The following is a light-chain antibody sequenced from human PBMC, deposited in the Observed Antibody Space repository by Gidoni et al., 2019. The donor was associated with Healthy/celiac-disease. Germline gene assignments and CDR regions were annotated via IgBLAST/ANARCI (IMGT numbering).Light chain of an antibody. Sequence: IQMTQSPSSLSASVGDRVTITCQASQDIINYLNWYQQKPGKAPKLLIYDASNLETGVPSRFSGSGSGTDFTFTISSLQPEDIATYYCQQYDNLPRTFGPGTKVDIK. CDR1: QDIINY. CDR2: DAS. V-gene: IGKV1-33*01. CDR3: QQYDNLPRT. J-gene: IGKJ3*01.